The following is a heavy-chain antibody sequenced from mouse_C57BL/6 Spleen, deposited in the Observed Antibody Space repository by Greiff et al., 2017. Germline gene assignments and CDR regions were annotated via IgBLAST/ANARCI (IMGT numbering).Heavy chain of an antibody. D-gene: IGHD2-10*02. CDR2: ISGGGGNT. V-gene: IGHV5-9*01. J-gene: IGHJ2*01. CDR3: ARVPLGDY. Sequence: EVKLMESGGGLVKPGGSLKLSCAASGFTFSSYTMSWVRQTPEKRLEWVATISGGGGNTYYPDSVKGRFTISRDNAKNTLYLQMSSLRSEDTALYYCARVPLGDYWGQGTTLTVAS. CDR1: GFTFSSYT.